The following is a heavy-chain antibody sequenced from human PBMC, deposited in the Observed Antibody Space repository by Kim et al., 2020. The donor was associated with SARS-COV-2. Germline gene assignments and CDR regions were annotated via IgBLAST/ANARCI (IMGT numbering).Heavy chain of an antibody. CDR3: ARALYGSYYYGMDV. D-gene: IGHD3-10*01. Sequence: GALRLSCAASGFTFSSYAMHWVRQAPGKGLEWVAVISYDGSNKYYEDSVKGRFTISRDNSKNTLYLQMNSLRAEDTAVYYCARALYGSYYYGMDVWGQG. CDR2: ISYDGSNK. V-gene: IGHV3-30-3*01. J-gene: IGHJ6*02. CDR1: GFTFSSYA.